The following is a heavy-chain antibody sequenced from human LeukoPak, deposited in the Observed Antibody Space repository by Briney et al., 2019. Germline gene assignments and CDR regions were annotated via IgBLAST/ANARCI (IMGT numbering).Heavy chain of an antibody. V-gene: IGHV5-51*01. CDR1: EYSFTSYW. J-gene: IGHJ3*02. CDR2: IYPGDSDT. CDR3: AVLDCSSTSCLGGDALDI. Sequence: GDSLKISCKVSEYSFTSYWIGWVRQMPGKGLEWMGIIYPGDSDTRYSPSFQGQVTISADKSISTAYLQWSSLKASDTAMYYCAVLDCSSTSCLGGDALDIWGQGTMVTVSS. D-gene: IGHD2-2*01.